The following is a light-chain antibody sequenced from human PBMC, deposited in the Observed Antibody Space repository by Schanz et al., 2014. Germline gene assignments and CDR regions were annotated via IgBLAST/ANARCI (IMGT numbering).Light chain of an antibody. Sequence: QSALTQPASVSGSPGQSITISRTGTSSDVGSYNLVSWYQQHPGKAPKLMIYEDSKRPSGVSNRFSGSKSGNTASLTISGLQAEDEADYYCCSYAGSNTRRWVFGGGTKLTVL. J-gene: IGLJ3*02. CDR3: CSYAGSNTRRWV. CDR1: SSDVGSYNL. V-gene: IGLV2-23*01. CDR2: EDS.